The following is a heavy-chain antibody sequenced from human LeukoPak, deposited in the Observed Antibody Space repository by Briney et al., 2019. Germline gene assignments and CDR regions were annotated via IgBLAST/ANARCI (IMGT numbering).Heavy chain of an antibody. CDR2: IYYSGST. J-gene: IGHJ4*02. Sequence: SETLSLTCTVSDGSISSYYWSWIRQPPGKGLEWIGYIYYSGSTNYNPSLKSRVTISVDTSKNQFSLKLSSVTAADTAVYYCARLLNGDYGDYWGQGTLVTVSS. D-gene: IGHD4-17*01. V-gene: IGHV4-59*08. CDR3: ARLLNGDYGDY. CDR1: DGSISSYY.